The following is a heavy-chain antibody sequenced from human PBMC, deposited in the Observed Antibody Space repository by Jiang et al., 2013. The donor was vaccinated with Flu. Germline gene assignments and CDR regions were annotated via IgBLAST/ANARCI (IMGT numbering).Heavy chain of an antibody. CDR2: IYYSGST. V-gene: IGHV4-39*01. J-gene: IGHJ4*02. CDR1: GGSISSSSYY. CDR3: ARRPNYDFWSGYYYFDY. Sequence: GSGLVKPSETLSLTCTVSGGSISSSSYYWGWIRQPPGKGLEWIGSIYYSGSTYYNPSLKSRVTISVDTSKNQFSLKLSSVTAADTAVYYCARRPNYDFWSGYYYFDYWGQGTLVTVSS. D-gene: IGHD3-3*01.